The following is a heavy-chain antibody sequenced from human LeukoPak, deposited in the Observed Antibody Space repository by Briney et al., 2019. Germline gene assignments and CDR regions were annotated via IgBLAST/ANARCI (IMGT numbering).Heavy chain of an antibody. Sequence: GGSLRLSCAASGFTFSSYGMHWVRQAPGKGLEWVVFIRFDGSNKYYADSVKGRFTISRDNSKNTLYLQMNSLRAEDTAVYYCAKGFKYYDFWSGYLLDYWGQGTLVTVSS. D-gene: IGHD3-3*01. V-gene: IGHV3-30*02. J-gene: IGHJ4*02. CDR1: GFTFSSYG. CDR2: IRFDGSNK. CDR3: AKGFKYYDFWSGYLLDY.